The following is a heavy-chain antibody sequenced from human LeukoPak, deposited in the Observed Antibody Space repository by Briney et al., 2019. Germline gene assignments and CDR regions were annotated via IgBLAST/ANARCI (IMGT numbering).Heavy chain of an antibody. J-gene: IGHJ1*01. Sequence: SETLSLTCAVYGGSFSGYYWSWIRQPPGKGLEWIGEINHSGSTNYNPSLKSRVTISVDTSKNPFSLKLSSVTAADTAAYYCARGTEYYDSSGYYYVEYFQHWGQGTLVTVSS. CDR1: GGSFSGYY. CDR2: INHSGST. CDR3: ARGTEYYDSSGYYYVEYFQH. D-gene: IGHD3-22*01. V-gene: IGHV4-34*01.